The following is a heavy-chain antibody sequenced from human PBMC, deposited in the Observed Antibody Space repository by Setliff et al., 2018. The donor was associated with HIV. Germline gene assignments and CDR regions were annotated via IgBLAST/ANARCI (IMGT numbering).Heavy chain of an antibody. CDR1: GDSIISGSYY. J-gene: IGHJ5*02. CDR3: AREAPSEPTRYYNFWSGYPDWFDP. V-gene: IGHV4-39*07. D-gene: IGHD3-3*01. Sequence: SETLSLTCIVTGDSIISGSYYWAWIRQPPGKGLEWIGTIYNGGASHYNPSLRSRVIIFLDPSKNQFSLELTSVTAADTAVYYCAREAPSEPTRYYNFWSGYPDWFDPWGPGTLVTVS. CDR2: IYNGGAS.